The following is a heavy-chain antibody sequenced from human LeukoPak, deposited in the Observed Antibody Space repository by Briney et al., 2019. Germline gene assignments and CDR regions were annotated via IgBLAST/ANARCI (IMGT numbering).Heavy chain of an antibody. D-gene: IGHD6-13*01. CDR1: GFTFSSYA. J-gene: IGHJ5*02. Sequence: GGSLRLSCAASGFTFSSYAMSWVRQAPGKGLEWVSAVTGSGGSTYYADSVKGRFTISRDNSKNTLYLQMNSLRAEDTAVYYCAKAQATAGSNWFDPWGQGTLVTVSS. CDR2: VTGSGGST. CDR3: AKAQATAGSNWFDP. V-gene: IGHV3-23*01.